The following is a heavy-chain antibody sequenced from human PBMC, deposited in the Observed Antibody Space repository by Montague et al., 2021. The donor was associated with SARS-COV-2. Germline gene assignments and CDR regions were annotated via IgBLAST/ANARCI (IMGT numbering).Heavy chain of an antibody. J-gene: IGHJ4*02. D-gene: IGHD5-12*01. Sequence: SRSLSFSASGFSFSSYHMNWVRQAPGKGLEWVSSISPSGDYIYSADSLKGRFIISRDSAKNSLYLQMSSLRAEDTAIYYCARASWIVATVPDYWGQGTLVTVSS. CDR3: ARASWIVATVPDY. CDR1: GFSFSSYH. CDR2: ISPSGDYI. V-gene: IGHV3-21*01.